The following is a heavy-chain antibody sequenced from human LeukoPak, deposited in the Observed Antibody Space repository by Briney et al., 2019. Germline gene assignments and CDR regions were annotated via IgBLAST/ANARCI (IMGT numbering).Heavy chain of an antibody. CDR3: ARCPIVGVYSGVDY. D-gene: IGHD1-26*01. V-gene: IGHV3-7*01. J-gene: IGHJ4*02. CDR2: IKQDGSDK. Sequence: GGSLRLSCAASGFTFSSYWMSWVRQAPGKGLEWVANIKQDGSDKYYVDSVKGRFIISRDNVKNSLYLQMNSLRAEDTAVYYCARCPIVGVYSGVDYWGQGTLVTVSS. CDR1: GFTFSSYW.